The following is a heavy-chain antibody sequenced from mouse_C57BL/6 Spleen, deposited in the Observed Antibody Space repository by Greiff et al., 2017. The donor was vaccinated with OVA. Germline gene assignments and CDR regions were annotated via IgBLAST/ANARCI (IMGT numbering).Heavy chain of an antibody. CDR2: ISYDGSN. Sequence: EVKLQESGPGLVKPSQSLSLTCSVTGYSITSGYYWNWIRQFPGNKLEWMGYISYDGSNNYNPSLKNRISITRDTSKNQFFLKLNSVTTEDTATYYCAREWDRSFDYWGQGTTLTVSS. D-gene: IGHD4-1*01. CDR3: AREWDRSFDY. V-gene: IGHV3-6*01. CDR1: GYSITSGYY. J-gene: IGHJ2*01.